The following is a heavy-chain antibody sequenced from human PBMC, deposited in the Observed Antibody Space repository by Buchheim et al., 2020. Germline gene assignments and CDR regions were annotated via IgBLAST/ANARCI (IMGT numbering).Heavy chain of an antibody. D-gene: IGHD6-13*01. J-gene: IGHJ4*02. CDR1: GFTFSSYA. V-gene: IGHV3-23*01. CDR2: ISGSGGST. Sequence: EVQLLESGGGLVQPGGSLRLSCAASGFTFSSYAMSWVRQAPGKGLEWVSAISGSGGSTYYADSVKGRFTISRDNSKNTLYFQMNSLRAEDTAVYYCAKVQNPLSSSWYVSLDYWGQGTL. CDR3: AKVQNPLSSSWYVSLDY.